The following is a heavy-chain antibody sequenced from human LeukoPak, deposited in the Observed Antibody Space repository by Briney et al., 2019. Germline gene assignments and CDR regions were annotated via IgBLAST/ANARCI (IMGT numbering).Heavy chain of an antibody. CDR3: ARHVGGFHHSWFDP. V-gene: IGHV4-39*01. D-gene: IGHD2-21*01. CDR1: GGSISSSSYY. J-gene: IGHJ5*02. Sequence: EPSETLSLTCTVSGGSISSSSYYWGWIRQPPGKGLEWIGSIYYSGGTYYNPSLKSRVTISVDTSKNQFSLKQSSVTAADTAVYYCARHVGGFHHSWFDPWGQGTLVTVSS. CDR2: IYYSGGT.